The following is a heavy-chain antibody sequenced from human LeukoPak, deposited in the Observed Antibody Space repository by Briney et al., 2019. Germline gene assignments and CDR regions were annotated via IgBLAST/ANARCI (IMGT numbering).Heavy chain of an antibody. V-gene: IGHV5-51*01. CDR2: MYPGDSDT. D-gene: IGHD2-15*01. CDR1: GYSFTSYW. CDR3: ARSHCSGGSCYSGWYFDL. Sequence: ESLKISCKGSGYSFTSYWIGWVRPMPGKGLEWMGIMYPGDSDTRYSPSFQGQVTISADKSISIAYLQWSSLKASDTAMYYCARSHCSGGSCYSGWYFDLWGRGTLVTVSS. J-gene: IGHJ2*01.